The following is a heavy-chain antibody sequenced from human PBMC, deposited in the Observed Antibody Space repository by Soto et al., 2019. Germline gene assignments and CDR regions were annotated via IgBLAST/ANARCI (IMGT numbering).Heavy chain of an antibody. J-gene: IGHJ5*02. Sequence: LRLSCAASGFTFSSYAMSWVRQAPGKGLEWVSAISGSGGSTYYADSVKGRFTISRDNSKNTLYLQMNSLRAEDTAVYYCAKRPIPVAGTGKWFDPWGQGTLVTVSS. D-gene: IGHD6-19*01. V-gene: IGHV3-23*01. CDR2: ISGSGGST. CDR3: AKRPIPVAGTGKWFDP. CDR1: GFTFSSYA.